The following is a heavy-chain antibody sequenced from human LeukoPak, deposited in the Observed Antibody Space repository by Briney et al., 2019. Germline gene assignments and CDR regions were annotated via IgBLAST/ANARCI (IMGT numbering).Heavy chain of an antibody. CDR3: ARSSEGRYYYDSSGFSYYYYYMDV. Sequence: GASVKVSCKASGYTFTSYGISWVRQAPGQGLEWMGWISGYNGNTNYAQNLQGRVTMTTDTSTSTVYMELRSLRSDDTAVYYCARSSEGRYYYDSSGFSYYYYYMDVWGKGTTVTISS. CDR1: GYTFTSYG. J-gene: IGHJ6*03. CDR2: ISGYNGNT. V-gene: IGHV1-18*01. D-gene: IGHD3-22*01.